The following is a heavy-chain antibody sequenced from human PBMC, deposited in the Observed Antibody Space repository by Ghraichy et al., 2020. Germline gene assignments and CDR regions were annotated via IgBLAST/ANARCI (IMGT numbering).Heavy chain of an antibody. CDR3: ARGSPYGGNSRGDFAY. V-gene: IGHV4-34*01. Sequence: SETLSLTCAVYGGSFSGYYWSWIRQPPGKGLEWIGEINHSGSTNYNPSLKSRVTISVDTSKNQFSLKLSSVTAADTAVYYCARGSPYGGNSRGDFAYWGQGTLVTVSS. J-gene: IGHJ4*02. CDR1: GGSFSGYY. CDR2: INHSGST. D-gene: IGHD4-23*01.